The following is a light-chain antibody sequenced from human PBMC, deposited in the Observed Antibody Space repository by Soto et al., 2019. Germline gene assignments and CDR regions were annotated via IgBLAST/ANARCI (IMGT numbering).Light chain of an antibody. Sequence: QSALTQPRSVSGSPGQSVTISYTGTSSDVGGYNYVSWYQQHPGKAPKLMIYDVSKRPSGVPDRFSGSKSGNTASLTISGLQAEDEADYYCCSYADSSYVFGTGTKLTVL. CDR3: CSYADSSYV. J-gene: IGLJ1*01. CDR1: SSDVGGYNY. V-gene: IGLV2-11*01. CDR2: DVS.